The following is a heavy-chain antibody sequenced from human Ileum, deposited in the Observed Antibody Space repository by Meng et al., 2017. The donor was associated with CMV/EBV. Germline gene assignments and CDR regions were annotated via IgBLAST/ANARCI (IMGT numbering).Heavy chain of an antibody. J-gene: IGHJ4*02. V-gene: IGHV4-39*01. D-gene: IGHD2-2*02. CDR1: GGSISSSTYH. CDR2: VDYSGST. CDR3: ARRAYTTSPYYFDY. Sequence: SETLSPTCIVSGGSISSSTYHWGWIRQPPGKGLEWIGTVDYSGSTNYNPSLKSRVTISVDTSKHQFSLKLSTVTAADTAMYYCARRAYTTSPYYFDYWGQGTLVTVSS.